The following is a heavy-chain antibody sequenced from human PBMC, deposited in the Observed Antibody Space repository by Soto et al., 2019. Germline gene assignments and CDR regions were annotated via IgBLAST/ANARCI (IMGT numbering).Heavy chain of an antibody. Sequence: SLKVSCKASGGTFSSYAISWVRQAPGQELEWMGGIIPIFGTANYAQKFQGRVTITADESTSTAYMELSSLRSEDTAVYYCARAEVATTPEGAFDIWGQGXMVTV. CDR3: ARAEVATTPEGAFDI. J-gene: IGHJ3*02. D-gene: IGHD5-12*01. V-gene: IGHV1-69*13. CDR1: GGTFSSYA. CDR2: IIPIFGTA.